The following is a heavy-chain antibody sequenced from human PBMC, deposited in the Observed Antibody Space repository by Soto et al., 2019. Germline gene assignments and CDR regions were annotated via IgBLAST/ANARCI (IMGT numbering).Heavy chain of an antibody. CDR3: ARDDSFAFDI. J-gene: IGHJ3*02. V-gene: IGHV3-33*01. Sequence: GGSLRLSCVTSGFSFASYGLHWVRQSPGKGLEWVALMWFDGSKQYYADSVKGRFTISKEYSKSTLYLQMNSLRADDTAVYYCARDDSFAFDIWGQGTMVTVSS. D-gene: IGHD2-21*01. CDR1: GFSFASYG. CDR2: MWFDGSKQ.